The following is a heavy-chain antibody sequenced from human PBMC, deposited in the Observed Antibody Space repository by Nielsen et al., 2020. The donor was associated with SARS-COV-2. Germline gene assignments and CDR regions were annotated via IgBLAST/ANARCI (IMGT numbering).Heavy chain of an antibody. D-gene: IGHD3-10*01. Sequence: GESLKISCAASGFTFSSYWMSWVRQAPGKGLEWVANIKQDGSEKYYVDSVKGRFTISRDNAKNSLYLQMNSLRAEDTAVYYCARDFGSGSYESYYYYYDMDVWGQGTTVTVS. V-gene: IGHV3-7*01. CDR3: ARDFGSGSYESYYYYYDMDV. CDR2: IKQDGSEK. CDR1: GFTFSSYW. J-gene: IGHJ6*02.